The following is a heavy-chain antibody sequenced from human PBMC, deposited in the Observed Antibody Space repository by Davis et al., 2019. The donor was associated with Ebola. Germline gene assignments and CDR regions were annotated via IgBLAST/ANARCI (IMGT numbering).Heavy chain of an antibody. CDR2: VRSHGSDD. Sequence: GGSLRLSCAASGFTFSSYHMHWVRQAPGRGLEWVAFVRSHGSDDHYADSVKGRFTISRDNSKNTLYLQMNSLRPEDTAVYYCARDSDDYSFDYWGQGTLVTVSS. CDR3: ARDSDDYSFDY. J-gene: IGHJ4*02. D-gene: IGHD4-17*01. CDR1: GFTFSSYH. V-gene: IGHV3-30*02.